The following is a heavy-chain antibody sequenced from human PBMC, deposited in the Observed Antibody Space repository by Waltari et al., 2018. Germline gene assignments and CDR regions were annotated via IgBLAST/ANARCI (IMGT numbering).Heavy chain of an antibody. V-gene: IGHV4-39*01. J-gene: IGHJ6*02. CDR1: GCSISSSSYY. CDR3: AKRIQQNGLDL. CDR2: IYYTGTT. Sequence: QLQLQESGPGLVKPSETLSLTCSVSGCSISSSSYYWSWIRQPPGKGLEWIGSIYYTGTTYYNPSLKSRLTISVDTSKNQFSRKLTSVTAADTAVYYCAKRIQQNGLDLWGQGTTVIVS. D-gene: IGHD1-1*01.